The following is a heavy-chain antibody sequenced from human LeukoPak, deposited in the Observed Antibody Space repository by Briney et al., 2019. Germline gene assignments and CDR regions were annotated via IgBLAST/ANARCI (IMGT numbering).Heavy chain of an antibody. CDR2: ITITDRAI. J-gene: IGHJ4*02. CDR3: ARDTDWAFDY. Sequence: PGGSLRLSCAASGFTFSSYSMNWVRQAPGKGLEWLSHITITDRAIYNADSVKGRFTISRDNAKNSLSLQMNSLRDEDTALYYCARDTDWAFDYWGQGTLVTVSS. CDR1: GFTFSSYS. V-gene: IGHV3-48*02. D-gene: IGHD3-9*01.